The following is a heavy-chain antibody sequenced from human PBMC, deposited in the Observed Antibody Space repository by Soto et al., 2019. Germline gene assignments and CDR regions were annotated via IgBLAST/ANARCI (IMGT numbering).Heavy chain of an antibody. J-gene: IGHJ1*01. V-gene: IGHV1-69*12. D-gene: IGHD6-13*01. Sequence: QVQLVQSGAELKKPGSSVKVSCQTSGGTFSSYSIHWVRQAPGQGLEYMGSISPMYGTKNYARTYRGRLIFTADVAACAVYMEVASLKSANAALFFCVRGGVLQHFHHWGLGTLVTVSS. CDR2: ISPMYGTK. CDR1: GGTFSSYS. CDR3: VRGGVLQHFHH.